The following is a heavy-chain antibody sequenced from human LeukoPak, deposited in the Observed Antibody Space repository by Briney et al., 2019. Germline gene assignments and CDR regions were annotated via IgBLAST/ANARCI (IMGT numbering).Heavy chain of an antibody. J-gene: IGHJ5*02. D-gene: IGHD1-26*01. CDR3: ARDPRGIVGANHNWFDP. Sequence: SETLSLTCTVSGGSISSYYWSWIRQPAGKGLEWIGRIYASESTNYNPSLKSRVTMSVDTSKSQFSLKLISVTAADTAVYYCARDPRGIVGANHNWFDPWGQGTLVTVSS. CDR1: GGSISSYY. CDR2: IYASEST. V-gene: IGHV4-4*07.